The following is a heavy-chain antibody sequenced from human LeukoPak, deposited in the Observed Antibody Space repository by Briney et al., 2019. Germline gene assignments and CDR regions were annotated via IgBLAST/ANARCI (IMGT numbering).Heavy chain of an antibody. CDR3: ARQSLRNFDY. J-gene: IGHJ4*02. Sequence: ASVKLSCKASGYTFTGYYIHYVRQALGQGLEWMGWINPNTGDTKNAPKFQGRVTITRETSISTAYQELSRLRSDDTTVYYVARQSLRNFDYWGQGSLVTVSS. V-gene: IGHV1-2*02. CDR2: INPNTGDT. CDR1: GYTFTGYY. D-gene: IGHD5/OR15-5a*01.